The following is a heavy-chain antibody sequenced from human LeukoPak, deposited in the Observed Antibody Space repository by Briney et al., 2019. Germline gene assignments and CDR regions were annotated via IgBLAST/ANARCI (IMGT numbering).Heavy chain of an antibody. D-gene: IGHD3-22*01. Sequence: GGSLRLSCAGSGFTFSGFAMHWVRQAPGKGLEWVAAISYHGRDKYYADAVSGRFTISRDNSKNTLHLEMNSPRTDDTAVYYCTKERGGGGRRINLMVGGYGPWGQGTQVTVSS. V-gene: IGHV3-30*04. CDR2: ISYHGRDK. CDR3: TKERGGGGRRINLMVGGYGP. J-gene: IGHJ5*02. CDR1: GFTFSGFA.